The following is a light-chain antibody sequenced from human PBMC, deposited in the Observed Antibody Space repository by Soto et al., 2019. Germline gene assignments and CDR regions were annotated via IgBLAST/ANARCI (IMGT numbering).Light chain of an antibody. CDR1: QRIGQE. V-gene: IGKV3-11*02. Sequence: EIVLTQSPVTLSLSPGERATLACRASQRIGQELAWYQQKPGQAPSLLIHDASSRATGVPARFSGTGSGRDFTLTISSLEHEDLALYYCQQRYSCPITFGPGTRVDIK. J-gene: IGKJ3*01. CDR2: DAS. CDR3: QQRYSCPIT.